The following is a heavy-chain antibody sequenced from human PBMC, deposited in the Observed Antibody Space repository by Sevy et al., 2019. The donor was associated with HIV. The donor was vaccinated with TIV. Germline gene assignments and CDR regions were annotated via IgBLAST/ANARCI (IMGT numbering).Heavy chain of an antibody. Sequence: GSLRLSCAASGFTFSSYAMSWVRQAPGKGLEWVSAISGSGGSTYYADSVKGRFTISRDNSKNTLYLQMNSLRAEDTAVYYCAKDSQVLRFLEWPFDYWGQGTLVTVSS. D-gene: IGHD3-3*01. V-gene: IGHV3-23*01. CDR2: ISGSGGST. CDR3: AKDSQVLRFLEWPFDY. CDR1: GFTFSSYA. J-gene: IGHJ4*02.